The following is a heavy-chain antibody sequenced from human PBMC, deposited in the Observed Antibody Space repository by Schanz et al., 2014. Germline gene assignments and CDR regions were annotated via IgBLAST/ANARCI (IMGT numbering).Heavy chain of an antibody. CDR1: GFTFSSYW. Sequence: EVQLVESGGGLVQPGGSLRLFCAASGFTFSSYWMHWVRQVPGKGLVWVSRIKSDGSSTSYADSVKGRFTISRDNSKSTLYLQMSSLRAEDTAVYYCAKSQGSSFDSWGQGTLVTVSS. CDR3: AKSQGSSFDS. D-gene: IGHD6-13*01. J-gene: IGHJ4*02. V-gene: IGHV3-74*01. CDR2: IKSDGSST.